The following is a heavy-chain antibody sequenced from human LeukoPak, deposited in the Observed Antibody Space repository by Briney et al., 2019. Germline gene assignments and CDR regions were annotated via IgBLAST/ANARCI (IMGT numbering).Heavy chain of an antibody. V-gene: IGHV1-46*01. CDR2: INPSGGST. J-gene: IGHJ2*01. CDR3: ARGASSIAALNPFWYFDL. Sequence: ASVKLSCTASGYTFTNYYIHWVRQAPGQGLEWMGMINPSGGSTSYAQKFQGRVTMTRDTSTNTVYMELSSLRSEDTAVYYCARGASSIAALNPFWYFDLWGRGTLVTVSS. CDR1: GYTFTNYY. D-gene: IGHD6-6*01.